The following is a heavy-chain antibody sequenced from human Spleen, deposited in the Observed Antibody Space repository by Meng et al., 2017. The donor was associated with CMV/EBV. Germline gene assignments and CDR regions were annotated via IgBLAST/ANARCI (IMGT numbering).Heavy chain of an antibody. CDR1: GFTFSSYA. CDR2: ISGSSSTT. V-gene: IGHV3-23*01. Sequence: GESLKISCAASGFTFSSYAMSWVRQAPGKGLEWVSAISGSSSTTYYADSVKGRFTISRDNSKNTLYLQMNSLRAEDTAVYYCARDAYTSSWYTNPAYWGQGTLVTVSS. CDR3: ARDAYTSSWYTNPAY. D-gene: IGHD6-13*01. J-gene: IGHJ1*01.